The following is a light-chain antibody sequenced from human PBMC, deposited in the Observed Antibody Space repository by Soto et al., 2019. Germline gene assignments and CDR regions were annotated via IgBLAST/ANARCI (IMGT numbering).Light chain of an antibody. J-gene: IGLJ1*01. CDR2: DDN. Sequence: QSVLTQPPSVSEAPGQKVTISCSGGSSNIGGNSVSWYQQLPGTAPKLLIYDDNKRPSGIPDRFSGSKSGTSATLGITGFQTGDEADYHCGSWDSSLSAYVFGTGTKVTVL. CDR3: GSWDSSLSAYV. CDR1: SSNIGGNS. V-gene: IGLV1-51*01.